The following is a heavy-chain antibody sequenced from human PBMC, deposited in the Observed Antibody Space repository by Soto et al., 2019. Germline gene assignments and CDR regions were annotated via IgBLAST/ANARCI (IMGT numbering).Heavy chain of an antibody. Sequence: QVQLQESGPGLVKPSQTLSLTCTVSGGSISSGDYYWSWIRQPPGKGLEWIGYIYYSGSTSYNPSLKSRVTASADTSATPFSLKLNSVPAADSAVYYCARVVGLVPTGIGWFDPWGLGTLVTVSS. V-gene: IGHV4-30-4*01. CDR3: ARVVGLVPTGIGWFDP. CDR2: IYYSGST. D-gene: IGHD2-2*01. J-gene: IGHJ5*02. CDR1: GGSISSGDYY.